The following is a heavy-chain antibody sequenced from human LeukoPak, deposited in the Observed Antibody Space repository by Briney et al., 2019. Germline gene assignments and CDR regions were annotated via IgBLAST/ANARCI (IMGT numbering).Heavy chain of an antibody. CDR1: GGSISSGDYY. CDR3: ARSIAVAGKSPHDY. Sequence: PSETLSLTCTVSGGSISSGDYYWSWIRQPPGKGLEWIGYIYYSGSTFYNPSLKSRVTISGDTSNNQFSLKLRSVTAADTAVYYCARSIAVAGKSPHDYWGQGTLVTVSS. J-gene: IGHJ4*02. V-gene: IGHV4-30-4*01. CDR2: IYYSGST. D-gene: IGHD6-19*01.